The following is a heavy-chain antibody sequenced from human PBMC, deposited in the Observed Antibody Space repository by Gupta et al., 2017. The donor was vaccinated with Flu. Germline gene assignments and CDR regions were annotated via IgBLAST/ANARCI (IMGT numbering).Heavy chain of an antibody. V-gene: IGHV3-23*01. CDR1: GFIFSNFA. CDR2: ISGTGGST. J-gene: IGHJ4*02. CDR3: AKGSDLELLRPFDY. D-gene: IGHD3-10*01. Sequence: SGFIFSNFAMNWFRQAPGKGLEWVSEISGTGGSTYYADSVKGRFTISRDNSKNTLYLQMNSLRAEDTALYYCAKGSDLELLRPFDYWGQGSLVTVSS.